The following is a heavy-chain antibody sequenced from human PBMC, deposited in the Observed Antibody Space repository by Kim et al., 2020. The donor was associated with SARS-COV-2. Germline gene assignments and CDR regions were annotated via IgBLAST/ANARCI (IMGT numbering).Heavy chain of an antibody. J-gene: IGHJ4*02. Sequence: SETLSLTCTVSGGSISGYYWSWIRQPPGKGLEWIGYIHHSGSTKNNPSLKSRVTISVDTSTNQFSLKLSSVTAADTAVFYCARDMDPFDYWGLGTLVTV. CDR3: ARDMDPFDY. D-gene: IGHD3-10*01. CDR2: IHHSGST. V-gene: IGHV4-59*13. CDR1: GGSISGYY.